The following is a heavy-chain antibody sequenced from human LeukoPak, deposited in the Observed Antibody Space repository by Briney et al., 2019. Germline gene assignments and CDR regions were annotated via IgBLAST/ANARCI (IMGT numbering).Heavy chain of an antibody. CDR1: GITFTSCA. CDR2: IIGSGDNT. V-gene: IGHV3-23*02. D-gene: IGHD2-2*01. CDR3: AKAWPYCSSTSRYQANYYGMDV. Sequence: GGSLRLSCAASGITFTSCAVRWVPGAPGKGLEGVSAIIGSGDNTYYGDSVKDRFTIPKDNSKNMLYLKINRPRAEDTAVYYCAKAWPYCSSTSRYQANYYGMDVWGQETTVTVSS. J-gene: IGHJ6*02.